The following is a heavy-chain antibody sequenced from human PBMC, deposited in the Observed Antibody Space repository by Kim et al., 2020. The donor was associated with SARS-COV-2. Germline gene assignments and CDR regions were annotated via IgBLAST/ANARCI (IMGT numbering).Heavy chain of an antibody. J-gene: IGHJ6*02. D-gene: IGHD3-16*01. CDR3: ARDQIEGVHKFYYAMDV. V-gene: IGHV3-30*01. Sequence: DSVEGRFTISRDNSENTVYLQMNSLRGEDTAVYYCARDQIEGVHKFYYAMDVWGQGTTVTVSS.